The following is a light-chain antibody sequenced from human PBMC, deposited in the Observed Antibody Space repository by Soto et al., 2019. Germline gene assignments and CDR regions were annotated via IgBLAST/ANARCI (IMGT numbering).Light chain of an antibody. CDR1: SSDVGGYNY. J-gene: IGLJ1*01. CDR3: FSYAGSITLYV. V-gene: IGLV2-23*01. Sequence: QSALTQPASVSGSPGQSITISCTGTSSDVGGYNYVSWYQQHPGKGPKLMIYEGSKRPSGISTRFSGSKSGITASLTISGLQAEDEADYYCFSYAGSITLYVFGTGTKLTVL. CDR2: EGS.